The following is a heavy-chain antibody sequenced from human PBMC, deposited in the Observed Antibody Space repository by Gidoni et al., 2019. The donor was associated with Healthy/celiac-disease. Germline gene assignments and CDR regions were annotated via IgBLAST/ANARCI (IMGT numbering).Heavy chain of an antibody. CDR3: ARGLDYYDSSGYYGGSNYFDY. J-gene: IGHJ4*02. V-gene: IGHV3-53*02. CDR2: IYSGGST. Sequence: VQLVETGGGLIQPGGSLRLSCAASGFTVSRNYMIWVRQAPGKRLEWVSVIYSGGSTYYADSVKGRFTISRDNSKNTLYLQMNSLRAEDTAVYYCARGLDYYDSSGYYGGSNYFDYWGQGTLVTVSS. D-gene: IGHD3-22*01. CDR1: GFTVSRNY.